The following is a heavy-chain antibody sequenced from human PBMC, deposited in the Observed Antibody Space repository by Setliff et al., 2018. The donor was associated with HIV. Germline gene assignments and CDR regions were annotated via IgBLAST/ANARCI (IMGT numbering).Heavy chain of an antibody. J-gene: IGHJ1*01. CDR1: GYTFTSYG. Sequence: ASVKVSCKASGYTFTSYGISWVRQAPGQGLEWMGWISGYNGNTNYAQKLQGRVTMTTDTSTSTAYMELSSLRSEDTAVYYCARGVSRDSTGYYRDEYFQHWGQGTLVTVPQ. CDR3: ARGVSRDSTGYYRDEYFQH. D-gene: IGHD3-22*01. CDR2: ISGYNGNT. V-gene: IGHV1-18*01.